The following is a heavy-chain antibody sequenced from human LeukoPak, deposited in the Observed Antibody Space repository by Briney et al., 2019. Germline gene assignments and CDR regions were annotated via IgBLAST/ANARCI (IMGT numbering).Heavy chain of an antibody. CDR3: AKSYGESSSWPFDAFDI. V-gene: IGHV3-23*01. Sequence: GGSLRLSCAASGFTFSSYAMNWVRQAPGKGLEWVSVISGSSDRIYYADSVKGRFTISRDNSKNTLYLQMNSLRAEDTAVYYCAKSYGESSSWPFDAFDIWGQGTMVTVSS. D-gene: IGHD6-13*01. CDR1: GFTFSSYA. J-gene: IGHJ3*02. CDR2: ISGSSDRI.